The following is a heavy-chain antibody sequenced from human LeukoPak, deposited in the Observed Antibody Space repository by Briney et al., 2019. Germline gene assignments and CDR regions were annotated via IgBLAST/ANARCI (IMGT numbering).Heavy chain of an antibody. Sequence: SETLSLTCTVSGGSISSGGYYWSWIRQHPGKGLEWLGYIYYSGSTYYNPSLKSRVTISVDTSKNQFSLKLSSVTAADTAVYYCAREGPSSPDAFDIWGQGTMVTVSS. CDR2: IYYSGST. CDR3: AREGPSSPDAFDI. CDR1: GGSISSGGYY. D-gene: IGHD2-2*01. J-gene: IGHJ3*02. V-gene: IGHV4-31*03.